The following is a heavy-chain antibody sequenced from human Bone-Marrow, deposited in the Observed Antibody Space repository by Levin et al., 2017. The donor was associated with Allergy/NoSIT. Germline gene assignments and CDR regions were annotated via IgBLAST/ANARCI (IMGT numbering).Heavy chain of an antibody. CDR3: ARPLQGSDDASDI. CDR1: EYSFTSYW. CDR2: IDPSDSSM. Sequence: SGGSLRLSCKGSEYSFTSYWISWVRQTPGKGLEWMGRIDPSDSSMNYSPSFRGHVTMSADKSISTAYLQWSSLRASDTAMYYCARPLQGSDDASDIWGQGTMVSVSS. V-gene: IGHV5-10-1*01. J-gene: IGHJ3*02.